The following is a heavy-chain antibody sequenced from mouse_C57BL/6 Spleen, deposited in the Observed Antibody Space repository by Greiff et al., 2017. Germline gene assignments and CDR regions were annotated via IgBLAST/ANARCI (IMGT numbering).Heavy chain of an antibody. Sequence: VQLQQSGAELARPGASVKLSCKASGYTFTSYGISWVKQRTGQGLEWIGEIYPRSGNTYYNEKFKGKATLTADKSSSTAYMELRSLTSEDSAVYFCARRVSYYDYDAYWGQGTLVTVSA. CDR1: GYTFTSYG. J-gene: IGHJ3*01. CDR3: ARRVSYYDYDAY. CDR2: IYPRSGNT. V-gene: IGHV1-81*01. D-gene: IGHD2-4*01.